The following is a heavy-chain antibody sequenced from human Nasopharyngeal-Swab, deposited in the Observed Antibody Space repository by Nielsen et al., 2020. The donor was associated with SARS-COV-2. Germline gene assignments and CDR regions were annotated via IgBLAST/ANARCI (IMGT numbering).Heavy chain of an antibody. CDR3: ARGDSSSSTGVDY. CDR2: ISYDGSNK. V-gene: IGHV3-30-3*01. J-gene: IGHJ4*02. Sequence: PGKGLEWVAVISYDGSNKYYADSVKGRFTIPRDNSKNTLYLQMNSLRAEDTAVYYCARGDSSSSTGVDYWGQGTLVTVSS. D-gene: IGHD6-6*01.